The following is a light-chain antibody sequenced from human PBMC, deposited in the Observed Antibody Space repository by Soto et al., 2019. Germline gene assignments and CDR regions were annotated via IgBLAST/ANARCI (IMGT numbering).Light chain of an antibody. V-gene: IGKV3-20*01. J-gene: IGKJ2*01. CDR3: QQYGSSPPLFT. CDR1: QSVSSSY. CDR2: GAS. Sequence: EIVLTQSPGTLSLSPGERATLSCRASQSVSSSYLAWYQQKPGQAPRLLIYGASSRATGIPDRFSDSGCGTDFTLTISRLEPEDFAVYYCQQYGSSPPLFTFGQGTKLEIK.